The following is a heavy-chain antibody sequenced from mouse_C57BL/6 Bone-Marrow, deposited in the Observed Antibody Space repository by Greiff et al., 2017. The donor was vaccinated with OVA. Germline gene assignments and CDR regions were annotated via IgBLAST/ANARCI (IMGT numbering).Heavy chain of an antibody. CDR1: GYTFTSYW. CDR3: ARYYGSSGYFDY. Sequence: QVQLQQPGAELVKPGASVKMSCKASGYTFTSYWITWVKQRPGQGLGWIGDIYPGSGSTNYNEKFKSKATLTVDTSSSTAYMQLSSLTSEDSAVYYCARYYGSSGYFDYWGQGTTLTVSS. D-gene: IGHD1-1*01. V-gene: IGHV1-55*01. J-gene: IGHJ2*01. CDR2: IYPGSGST.